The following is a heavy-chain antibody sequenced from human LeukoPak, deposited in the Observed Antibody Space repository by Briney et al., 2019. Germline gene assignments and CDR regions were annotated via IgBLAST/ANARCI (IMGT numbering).Heavy chain of an antibody. CDR2: ISGSAHKI. V-gene: IGHV3-23*01. CDR3: AGRITEYSSGYVF. J-gene: IGHJ4*02. D-gene: IGHD5-18*01. CDR1: GFTFSNYA. Sequence: GGSLRLSCVGSGFTFSNYAMSWVRQAPGKGLGWVSVISGSAHKIRYADSVRGRFTISRDNSENTVYLQMNNLRGEDTAIYYCAGRITEYSSGYVFWGQGTLVTVSS.